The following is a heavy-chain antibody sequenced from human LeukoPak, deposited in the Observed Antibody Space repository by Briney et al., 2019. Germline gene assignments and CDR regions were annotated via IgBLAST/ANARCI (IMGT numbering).Heavy chain of an antibody. CDR2: ISSSRSYI. CDR1: GFTFSSYA. Sequence: GGSLRLSCAASGFTFSSYAMSWVRQAPGKGLEWVSLISSSRSYIYYADSVKGRFTISRDNAKNSLYLQMNSLRAEDTAVYYCARLSSGDAFDIWGQGTMVTVSS. V-gene: IGHV3-21*01. J-gene: IGHJ3*02. CDR3: ARLSSGDAFDI. D-gene: IGHD3-22*01.